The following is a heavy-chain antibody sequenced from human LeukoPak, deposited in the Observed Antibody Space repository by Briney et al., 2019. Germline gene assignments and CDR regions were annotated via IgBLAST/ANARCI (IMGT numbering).Heavy chain of an antibody. Sequence: GGSLRLSCAASGFTFSSHATSWVRQAPGKGLEWVSTVSGSGDSTYYGDSVKGRFTISRDNSKNTLSLQMNSLRAEDTAVYYCAESRGYTGYQYYFDYWGQGTLVTVSS. CDR2: VSGSGDST. J-gene: IGHJ4*02. D-gene: IGHD5-12*01. V-gene: IGHV3-23*01. CDR1: GFTFSSHA. CDR3: AESRGYTGYQYYFDY.